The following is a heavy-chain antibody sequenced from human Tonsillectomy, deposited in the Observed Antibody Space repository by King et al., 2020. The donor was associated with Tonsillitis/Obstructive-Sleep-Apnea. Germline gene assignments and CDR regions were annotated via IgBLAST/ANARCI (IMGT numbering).Heavy chain of an antibody. Sequence: VQLVESGGGLVKPGRSLRLSCTASGFTFGDYAMSWFRQAPGKGLEWGGFIRSKAYSGTTEYAASVKGRFTISRDDSKSIAYLQMNSLKAEDTAVYYCTSFPGARGGWFDPWGQGTLVTVSS. CDR3: TSFPGARGGWFDP. J-gene: IGHJ5*02. CDR1: GFTFGDYA. D-gene: IGHD1-26*01. CDR2: IRSKAYSGTT. V-gene: IGHV3-49*05.